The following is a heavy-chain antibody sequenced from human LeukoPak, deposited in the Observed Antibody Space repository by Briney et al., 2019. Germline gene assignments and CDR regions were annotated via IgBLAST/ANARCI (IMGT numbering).Heavy chain of an antibody. CDR1: GFTFSSYA. CDR2: ISYDGSNK. CDR3: ARGDYYDSSGYGPQYFQH. J-gene: IGHJ1*01. D-gene: IGHD3-22*01. Sequence: PGRSLRLSCAASGFTFSSYAMHWVRQAPGKGLEWVAVISYDGSNKYYADSVKGRFTISRDNSKNTLYLQMNSLRAEDTAVYYCARGDYYDSSGYGPQYFQHWGQGTLVTVSS. V-gene: IGHV3-30-3*01.